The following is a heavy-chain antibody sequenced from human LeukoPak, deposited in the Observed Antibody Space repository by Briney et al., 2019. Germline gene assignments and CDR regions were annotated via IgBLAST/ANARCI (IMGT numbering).Heavy chain of an antibody. Sequence: PGGSLRLSCAASGFTFSSYAMSWVRQAPGKGLEWVSAISGSGGSTYYADSVKGRFTISRDNSKNTLYLQMNSLRAEDTAVYYCAKPAGLRFSSSWYYFDYWGQGTLVTVSS. J-gene: IGHJ4*02. CDR2: ISGSGGST. D-gene: IGHD6-13*01. CDR3: AKPAGLRFSSSWYYFDY. V-gene: IGHV3-23*01. CDR1: GFTFSSYA.